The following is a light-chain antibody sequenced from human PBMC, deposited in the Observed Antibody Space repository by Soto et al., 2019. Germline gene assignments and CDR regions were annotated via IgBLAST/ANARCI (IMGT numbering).Light chain of an antibody. V-gene: IGKV4-1*01. CDR1: QSVLYSSNNKNY. Sequence: DIVMTQSPDSLAVSLGERATINCKSSQSVLYSSNNKNYLAWYQQKPGQPPKLLIYWASTRESGVPDRFSGRGSGTDFTLTISSLQAEDVAVYYCKKYYSTPQITFGGGTKVDIK. CDR3: KKYYSTPQIT. CDR2: WAS. J-gene: IGKJ4*01.